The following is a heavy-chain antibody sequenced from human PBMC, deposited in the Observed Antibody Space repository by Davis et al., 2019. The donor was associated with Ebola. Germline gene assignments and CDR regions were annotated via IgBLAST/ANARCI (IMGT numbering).Heavy chain of an antibody. V-gene: IGHV1-69*13. CDR1: GYTFTSSD. CDR3: ARGIPYGDYGRLGWFDP. J-gene: IGHJ5*02. CDR2: IIPIFGTA. Sequence: SSVQVSCMASGYTFTSSDINCVRQAPGQGLEWMGGIIPIFGTANYAQKFQGRVTITADESTSTAYMELSSLRSEDTAVYYCARGIPYGDYGRLGWFDPWGQGTLVTVSS. D-gene: IGHD4-17*01.